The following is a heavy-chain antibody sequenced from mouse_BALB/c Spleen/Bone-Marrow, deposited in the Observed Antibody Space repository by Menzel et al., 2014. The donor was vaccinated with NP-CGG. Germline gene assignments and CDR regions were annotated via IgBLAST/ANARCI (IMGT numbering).Heavy chain of an antibody. V-gene: IGHV4-1*02. CDR2: INPESSTI. CDR3: TRPGGNYLPWFVY. J-gene: IGHJ3*01. D-gene: IGHD2-1*01. Sequence: EVKLVESGGGLVQPGGSLKLSCAASGFDFRRYWMSWVRQAPGKGLEWIGEINPESSTINYTPSLKDKFIISRDNAKNTLYLQMSKVRSEDTALYYFTRPGGNYLPWFVYWGQGTLVTVSA. CDR1: GFDFRRYW.